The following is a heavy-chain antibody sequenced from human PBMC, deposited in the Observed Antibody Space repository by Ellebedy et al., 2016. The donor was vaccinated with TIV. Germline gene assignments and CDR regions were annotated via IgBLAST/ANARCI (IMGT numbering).Heavy chain of an antibody. CDR3: ATDRGYFTFDY. D-gene: IGHD3-9*01. CDR1: GFTFSSYS. Sequence: GESLKISCVASGFTFSSYSMNWVRQAPGKGLEWVSYISSSSSLMSYADSVKGRFTISRDSAKNSLYLQMNSLRADDTAVYYCATDRGYFTFDYWGQGSLITVSS. J-gene: IGHJ4*02. CDR2: ISSSSSLM. V-gene: IGHV3-48*01.